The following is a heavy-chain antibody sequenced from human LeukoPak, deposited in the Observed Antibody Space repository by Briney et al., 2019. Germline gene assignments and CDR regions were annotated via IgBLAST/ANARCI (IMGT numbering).Heavy chain of an antibody. J-gene: IGHJ4*02. CDR3: TAAGYDFWSGYKIDY. CDR1: GFTFSGSA. CDR2: IRSKANSYAT. D-gene: IGHD3-3*01. V-gene: IGHV3-73*01. Sequence: GGSLRLSCAASGFTFSGSAMHWVRQASGKGLEWVGRIRSKANSYATAYAASVKGRFTISRDDSKNTAYLRMNSLKTEDTAVYYCTAAGYDFWSGYKIDYWGQGTLVTVSS.